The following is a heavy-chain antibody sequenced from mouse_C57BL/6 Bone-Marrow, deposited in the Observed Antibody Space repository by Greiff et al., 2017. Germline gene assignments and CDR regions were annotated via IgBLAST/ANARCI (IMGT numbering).Heavy chain of an antibody. CDR2: INRAGGST. CDR1: EYEFPSHA. V-gene: IGHV5-2*01. Sequence: EVQGVEPGGGLVQPGESLKLSCESNEYEFPSHAMSWVRKTPEKRLELVAAINRAGGSTYSPDTMERRFIIARYNTKNTLYLQMSRLRSDDTALYYCARHGDSNLYAMDYGGQGTAVTVSS. J-gene: IGHJ4*01. D-gene: IGHD2-5*01. CDR3: ARHGDSNLYAMDY.